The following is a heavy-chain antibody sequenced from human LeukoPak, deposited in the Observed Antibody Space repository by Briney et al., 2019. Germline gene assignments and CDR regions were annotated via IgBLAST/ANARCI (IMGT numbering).Heavy chain of an antibody. D-gene: IGHD1-26*01. J-gene: IGHJ1*01. CDR2: MNGNSGDT. Sequence: GASVKVSRKTSGFTLTIYDINWVRQATGQGLEWMGWMNGNSGDTGYAQKFQGRVTMTRNTSISTAYMELSNLRSEDTAVYYCVRGRFIAGAGDWGQGTPVTVPS. CDR1: GFTLTIYD. V-gene: IGHV1-8*01. CDR3: VRGRFIAGAGD.